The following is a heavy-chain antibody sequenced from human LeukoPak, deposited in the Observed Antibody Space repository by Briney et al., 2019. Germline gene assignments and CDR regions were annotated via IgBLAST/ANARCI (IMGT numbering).Heavy chain of an antibody. CDR1: GGSISSYY. Sequence: SETLSLTCTVSGGSISSYYWSWIRQPAGKGLEWIGRIYTSGSTNYNPSLKSRVTISVDTSKNQFSLKLSSVTAADTAVYYCARGRRVATIFGFDPWGQGTLVTVSS. J-gene: IGHJ5*02. D-gene: IGHD5-12*01. CDR3: ARGRRVATIFGFDP. CDR2: IYTSGST. V-gene: IGHV4-4*07.